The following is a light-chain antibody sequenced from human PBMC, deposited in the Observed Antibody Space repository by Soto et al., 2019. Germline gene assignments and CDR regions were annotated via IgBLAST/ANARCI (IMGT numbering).Light chain of an antibody. Sequence: QSALTQPASVSGSPGQSITISCTGTSSDIGGYNYVSWYQQHPGKTPKLMIYDVSYRPSGVSNRFSGSKSGNTASLTISGLQAEDEADYYCSSYPSSSTVVFGGGTKVTVL. CDR1: SSDIGGYNY. J-gene: IGLJ2*01. V-gene: IGLV2-14*01. CDR3: SSYPSSSTVV. CDR2: DVS.